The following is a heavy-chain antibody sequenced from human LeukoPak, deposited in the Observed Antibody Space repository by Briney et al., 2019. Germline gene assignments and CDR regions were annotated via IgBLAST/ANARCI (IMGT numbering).Heavy chain of an antibody. CDR2: ISGSGGST. Sequence: GGSLRLSCAASGFPFSSYNMNWVRQAPGKGLEWVSEISGSGGSTYYADSVKGRFTISRDNTKNSLYLQMNSLRAEDTAVYYCAVRFDYCGQGILVTVSS. CDR3: AVRFDY. J-gene: IGHJ4*02. V-gene: IGHV3-48*04. CDR1: GFPFSSYN. D-gene: IGHD3-16*02.